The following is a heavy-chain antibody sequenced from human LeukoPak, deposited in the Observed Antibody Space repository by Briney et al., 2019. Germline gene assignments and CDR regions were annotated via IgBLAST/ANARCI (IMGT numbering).Heavy chain of an antibody. CDR1: GYTFTSYA. J-gene: IGHJ4*02. D-gene: IGHD2-15*01. V-gene: IGHV1-3*03. CDR3: ARGSIVVVVAGEGGFDY. CDR2: INAGNGDT. Sequence: GASVKVSCKASGYTFTSYAMHWVRQAAGQRLEWMGWINAGNGDTKYSQEFQGRVTITRDKSASTAYMELSSLRSEDMAVYYCARGSIVVVVAGEGGFDYWGQGTLVTVSS.